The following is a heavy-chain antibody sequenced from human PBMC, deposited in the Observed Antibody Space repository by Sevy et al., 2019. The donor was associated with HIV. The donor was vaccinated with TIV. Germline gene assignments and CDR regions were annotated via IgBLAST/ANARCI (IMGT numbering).Heavy chain of an antibody. J-gene: IGHJ4*02. Sequence: GGSLRLSCAASGFTFSDYYMSWIRQAPGKGLEWVSYISSSGSTIYYADSVKGRFTISRANAKNTLYLQMNSLRAKDTAVYYCARFPYYNDSSGYPYYYFDYWGQGTLVTVSS. D-gene: IGHD3-22*01. CDR3: ARFPYYNDSSGYPYYYFDY. V-gene: IGHV3-11*01. CDR2: ISSSGSTI. CDR1: GFTFSDYY.